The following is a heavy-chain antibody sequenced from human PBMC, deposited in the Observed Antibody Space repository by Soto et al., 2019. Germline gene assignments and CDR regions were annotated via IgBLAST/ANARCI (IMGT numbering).Heavy chain of an antibody. D-gene: IGHD6-19*01. CDR3: ARHPLAVAGTYYYYYMDV. CDR2: IYPGDSDT. Sequence: GESLKISCKGSGYSFTSYWIGWVRQMPGKGLEWMGIIYPGDSDTRYSPSFQGQVTISADKSISTAYLQWSSLKASDTAMYYCARHPLAVAGTYYYYYMDVWGKGTTVTVSS. J-gene: IGHJ6*03. CDR1: GYSFTSYW. V-gene: IGHV5-51*01.